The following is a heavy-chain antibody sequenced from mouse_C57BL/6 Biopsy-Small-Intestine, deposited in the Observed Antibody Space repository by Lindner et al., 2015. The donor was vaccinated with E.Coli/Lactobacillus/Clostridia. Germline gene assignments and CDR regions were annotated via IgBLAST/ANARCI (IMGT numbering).Heavy chain of an antibody. D-gene: IGHD1-1*01. CDR3: ARDRRVLWPTSSDTFDI. V-gene: IGHV1-79*01. Sequence: SVKVSCKASGYPFTNYVINWVRQAPGQGLEWMGWISPYNGNTDYAQKLQGRVTMTTDTSTNTAYLELESLRYDDTAVYFCARDRRVLWPTSSDTFDIWGQGTVVTVSS. CDR2: ISPYNGNT. CDR1: GYPFTNYV. J-gene: IGHJ3*01.